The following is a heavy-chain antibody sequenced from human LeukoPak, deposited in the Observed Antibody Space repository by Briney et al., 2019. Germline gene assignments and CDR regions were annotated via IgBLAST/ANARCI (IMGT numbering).Heavy chain of an antibody. CDR1: GASISSYY. Sequence: SETLSLTCTVSGASISSYYWSWIRQPPGKGLEWIGYIYYSGSTNYNPSLKSRVTISVDTSKNQFSLKLTSVTAADTAVYYCASHEPGDAFDIWGQGTTVTVSS. CDR2: IYYSGST. V-gene: IGHV4-59*01. CDR3: ASHEPGDAFDI. D-gene: IGHD1-1*01. J-gene: IGHJ3*02.